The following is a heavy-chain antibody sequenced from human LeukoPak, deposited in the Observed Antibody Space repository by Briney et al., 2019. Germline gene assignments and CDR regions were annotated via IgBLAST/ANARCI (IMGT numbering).Heavy chain of an antibody. CDR1: GGSFSGYY. CDR2: INHSGST. Sequence: SETLSLTCAVYGGSFSGYYWSWIRQPPGKGLEWIGEINHSGSTNYNPSLKSRVTISVDTSKNQFSLKLSSVTAADTAVYYCARDRPSSGWYDYWGQGTLVTVSS. D-gene: IGHD6-19*01. J-gene: IGHJ4*02. CDR3: ARDRPSSGWYDY. V-gene: IGHV4-34*01.